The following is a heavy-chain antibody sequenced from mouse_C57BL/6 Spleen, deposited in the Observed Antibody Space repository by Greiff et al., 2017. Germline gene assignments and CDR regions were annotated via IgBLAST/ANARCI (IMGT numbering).Heavy chain of an antibody. V-gene: IGHV5-9*01. Sequence: EVQGVESGGGLVKPGGSLKLSCAASGFTFRSYTMSWVRPTPEKRLEWVATISGGGGNNYYPDCVKGRFTISRDNAKNTLYLQMSSLRSEDTTLYYCARCITTVVFDYWGQGTTLTVSS. CDR2: ISGGGGNN. J-gene: IGHJ2*01. CDR1: GFTFRSYT. CDR3: ARCITTVVFDY. D-gene: IGHD1-1*01.